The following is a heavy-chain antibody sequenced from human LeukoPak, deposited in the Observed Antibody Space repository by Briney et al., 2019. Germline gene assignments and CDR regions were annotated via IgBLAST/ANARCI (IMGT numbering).Heavy chain of an antibody. D-gene: IGHD5-24*01. CDR1: GYTFTSYG. Sequence: ASVKVSCKASGYTFTSYGISWVRQAPGQGLEWMGWVSTYNGNTNYAHNLQGRVTMTTDTSASTAYMELSSLRSEDTAVYYCARDQVFEKWLQSDDAFDIWGQGTMVTVSS. V-gene: IGHV1-18*01. J-gene: IGHJ3*02. CDR3: ARDQVFEKWLQSDDAFDI. CDR2: VSTYNGNT.